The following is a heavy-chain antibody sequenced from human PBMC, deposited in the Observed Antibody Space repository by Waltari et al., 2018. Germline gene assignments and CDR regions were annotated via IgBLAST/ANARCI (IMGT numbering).Heavy chain of an antibody. Sequence: QVQLQESGPGLVKPSETLSLTCVVSGYPISSGFYWGWIRQPPGKGLEWIGSIHHSGITHYNPSLQSRVIISVDTSKNQFSLKLNSVTATDTAVYYCGRLEGQLVEYWGQGTLVTVSS. CDR3: GRLEGQLVEY. D-gene: IGHD6-6*01. CDR2: IHHSGIT. V-gene: IGHV4-38-2*01. CDR1: GYPISSGFY. J-gene: IGHJ4*02.